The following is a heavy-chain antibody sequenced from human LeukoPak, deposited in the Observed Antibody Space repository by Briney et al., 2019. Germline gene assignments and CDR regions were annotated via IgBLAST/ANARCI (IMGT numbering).Heavy chain of an antibody. CDR2: INPNSGGT. V-gene: IGHV1-2*02. D-gene: IGHD3-22*01. CDR1: GYTFTGYY. CDR3: ARTPRFDFTMIEVVIFDY. J-gene: IGHJ4*02. Sequence: ASVKVSCKASGYTFTGYYMHWVRQAPGQGLEWMGWINPNSGGTNYAQKFQGRVTMTRDTSISTAYMELSRLRSDDTAVHYCARTPRFDFTMIEVVIFDYWGQGTLVTVSS.